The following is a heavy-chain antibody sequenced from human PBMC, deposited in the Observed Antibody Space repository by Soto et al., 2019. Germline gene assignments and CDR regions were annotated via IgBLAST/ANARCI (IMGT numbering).Heavy chain of an antibody. CDR2: INHSGST. CDR1: GGSFSGYY. D-gene: IGHD3-3*01. V-gene: IGHV4-34*09. Sequence: SETLSLTCAVYGGSFSGYYWSWIRQPPGKGLEWIGEINHSGSTYYNPSLKSRVTISVDTSKNQFSLKLSSVTAADTAVYYCARALYYDFWSGYLTQDYYYYYMDVWGKGTTVTVSS. CDR3: ARALYYDFWSGYLTQDYYYYYMDV. J-gene: IGHJ6*03.